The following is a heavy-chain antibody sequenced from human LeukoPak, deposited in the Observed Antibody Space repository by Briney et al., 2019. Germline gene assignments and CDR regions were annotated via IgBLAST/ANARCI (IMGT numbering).Heavy chain of an antibody. J-gene: IGHJ4*02. Sequence: GASVKLSCNASGYTFTGYYMQSVRQAPGQGLEWMGWINPNSGGTNYAQKFQCKVTMTWVTSISTAHMELSRLRSDDTAVYYCARAYFWTYGSPFDYWRRPSLVGVSS. CDR2: INPNSGGT. CDR3: ARAYFWTYGSPFDY. D-gene: IGHD3-10*01. CDR1: GYTFTGYY. V-gene: IGHV1-2*02.